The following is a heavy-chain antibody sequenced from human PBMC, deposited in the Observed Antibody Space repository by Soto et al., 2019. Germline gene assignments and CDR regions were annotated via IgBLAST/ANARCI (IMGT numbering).Heavy chain of an antibody. J-gene: IGHJ4*02. D-gene: IGHD6-19*01. Sequence: EVQLLESGGGLVQPGGSLRLSCAASGFTFSSYAMSWVRQAPGKGLEWVSAISGSGGSSYYADSVKGRFTISRDNSKNTLYLQMNSLRAEDTAVYYCAKDYSSSGWFDYWGQGTLVTVSS. CDR2: ISGSGGSS. CDR1: GFTFSSYA. CDR3: AKDYSSSGWFDY. V-gene: IGHV3-23*01.